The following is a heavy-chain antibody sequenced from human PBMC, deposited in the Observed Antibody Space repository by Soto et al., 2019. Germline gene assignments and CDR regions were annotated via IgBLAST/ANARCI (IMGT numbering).Heavy chain of an antibody. CDR2: MNPNSGNT. D-gene: IGHD2-2*02. Sequence: GSAVKVSCKASGYTFTSYDINWVRQATGQGLEWMGWMNPNSGNTDYAQKFQGRVTLTRNTSINTAYMELSSLRSEDTAVYYCARVRYGDSYTCYRPHYHYYEGMDVWGQGTTVTVSS. CDR3: ARVRYGDSYTCYRPHYHYYEGMDV. J-gene: IGHJ6*02. CDR1: GYTFTSYD. V-gene: IGHV1-8*01.